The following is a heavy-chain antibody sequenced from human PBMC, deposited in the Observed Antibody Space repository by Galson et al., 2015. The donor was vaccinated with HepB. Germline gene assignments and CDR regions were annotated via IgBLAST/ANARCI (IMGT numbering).Heavy chain of an antibody. CDR1: GGSISSSSYY. CDR3: ARRLVGAHRGAFDI. D-gene: IGHD1-26*01. J-gene: IGHJ3*02. CDR2: IYYSGST. V-gene: IGHV4-39*01. Sequence: ETLSLTCTVSGGSISSSSYYWGWIRQPPGKGLEWIGSIYYSGSTYYNPSLKSRVTISVDTSKNQFSLKLSSVTAADTAVYYCARRLVGAHRGAFDIWGQGTMVTVSS.